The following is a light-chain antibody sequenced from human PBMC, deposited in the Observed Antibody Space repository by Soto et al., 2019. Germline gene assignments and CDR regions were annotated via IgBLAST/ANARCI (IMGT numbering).Light chain of an antibody. CDR2: DAY. J-gene: IGKJ5*01. CDR1: QSFRGL. CDR3: QLRSSWPPSIT. Sequence: EVVLTQSPVTLSLSPGERATLSCRASQSFRGLLAWYQQKPGQAPRLLIYDAYNRATGIPPRFSGSGSGTDFTLTISSLEPEDFAVYYCQLRSSWPPSITFGQGTRLETK. V-gene: IGKV3-11*01.